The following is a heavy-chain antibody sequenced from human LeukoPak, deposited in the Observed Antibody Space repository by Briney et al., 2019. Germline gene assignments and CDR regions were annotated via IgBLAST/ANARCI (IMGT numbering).Heavy chain of an antibody. J-gene: IGHJ4*02. D-gene: IGHD5-12*01. CDR1: GFTFSSYA. CDR2: ISGSGGST. V-gene: IGHV3-23*01. Sequence: PGGSLRLPCAASGFTFSSYAMGWVRQAPGKGLEWVSGISGSGGSTYYADSVKGRFTISRDNSKNTLYLQMNSLRAEDTAVYYCAKWKVATIGFDYWGQGTLVTVSS. CDR3: AKWKVATIGFDY.